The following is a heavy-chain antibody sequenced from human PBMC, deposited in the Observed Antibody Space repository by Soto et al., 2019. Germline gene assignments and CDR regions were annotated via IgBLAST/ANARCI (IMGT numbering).Heavy chain of an antibody. CDR3: ARVTPGNNLSCFAGLDV. CDR2: IAYDGINT. Sequence: QVHLVESGGGVVQPGRSLRLSCVASGFNFGTYAIHWVRQAPGKGLQWVALIAYDGINTYYADSVKGRFTISRDNSKNTLHLQMNSLRPEDTGVYFCARVTPGNNLSCFAGLDVWGQGTSVTVSS. CDR1: GFNFGTYA. D-gene: IGHD1-1*01. J-gene: IGHJ6*02. V-gene: IGHV3-30-3*01.